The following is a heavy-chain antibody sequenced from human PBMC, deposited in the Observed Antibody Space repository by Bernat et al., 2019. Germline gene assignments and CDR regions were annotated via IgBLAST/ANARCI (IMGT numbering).Heavy chain of an antibody. CDR3: ARDLTALRTWYLEL. D-gene: IGHD2-21*02. Sequence: EVQLVESGGGLVNPGGSLRVSCAGSGFTFSSYGMNWVRQAPGKGLEWVSYISTSGTYIYYADSVRGRFTISRDNAKNSLYLQMNILRAEDTAIYYCARDLTALRTWYLELWGRGTMVTVSS. V-gene: IGHV3-21*05. J-gene: IGHJ2*01. CDR1: GFTFSSYG. CDR2: ISTSGTYI.